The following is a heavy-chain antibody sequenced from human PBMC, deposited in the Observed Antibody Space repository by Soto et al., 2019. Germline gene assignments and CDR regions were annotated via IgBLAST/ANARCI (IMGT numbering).Heavy chain of an antibody. J-gene: IGHJ4*02. CDR3: ARERRGNYHGVLDY. Sequence: VQVLESGGGLVQPGGSLRLSCAASGFTFSSYAMHWVRQAPGKGLEWVAVISYDGSNKYYADSVKGRFTISRDNSKNTLYLQMNSLRAEDTAVYYCARERRGNYHGVLDYWGQGTLVTVSS. CDR2: ISYDGSNK. V-gene: IGHV3-30-3*01. CDR1: GFTFSSYA. D-gene: IGHD4-4*01.